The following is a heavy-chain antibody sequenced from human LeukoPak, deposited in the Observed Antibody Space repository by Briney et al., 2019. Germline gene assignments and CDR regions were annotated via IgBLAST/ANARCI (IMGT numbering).Heavy chain of an antibody. J-gene: IGHJ6*03. CDR3: ARDRNAIDSSADYYYYYMDV. Sequence: SETLSLTCTVSGGSISSYYWSWIRQPAGKGLEWIGRIYTSGSTNYNPSLKSRVTMSVDTSKNQFSLKLSSVTAADTAVYYCARDRNAIDSSADYYYYYMDVWGKGTTVTVS. CDR2: IYTSGST. D-gene: IGHD3-22*01. CDR1: GGSISSYY. V-gene: IGHV4-4*07.